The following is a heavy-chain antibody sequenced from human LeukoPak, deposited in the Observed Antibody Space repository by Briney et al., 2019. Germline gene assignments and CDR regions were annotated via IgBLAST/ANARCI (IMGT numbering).Heavy chain of an antibody. V-gene: IGHV3-11*01. CDR3: ARFFVLEGWDMQWLPRYFDY. D-gene: IGHD6-19*01. Sequence: PGPSLRLAWSAAGFTFSDYYMSWIRLAPGKRLGWGSYISISGGPIYYADSVKVRFTFYRDNAKTSLYLKMNSLRVEDPAVYYCARFFVLEGWDMQWLPRYFDYWGQGTLVTVSS. CDR2: ISISGGPI. CDR1: GFTFSDYY. J-gene: IGHJ4*02.